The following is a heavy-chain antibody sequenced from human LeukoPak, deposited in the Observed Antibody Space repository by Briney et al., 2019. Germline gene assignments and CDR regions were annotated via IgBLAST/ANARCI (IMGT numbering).Heavy chain of an antibody. CDR1: GGSVSSSSYY. Sequence: PSETLSLTCSVSGGSVSSSSYYWGWIRQAPGKGLEWVSGISVSGSNTYYVDSVKGRFTISRDNSKDRLYLQMSSLRAEDTAIYYCAKASQGNEYSSSFDYWGQGTLVPVSS. V-gene: IGHV3-23*01. J-gene: IGHJ4*02. D-gene: IGHD6-6*01. CDR2: ISVSGSNT. CDR3: AKASQGNEYSSSFDY.